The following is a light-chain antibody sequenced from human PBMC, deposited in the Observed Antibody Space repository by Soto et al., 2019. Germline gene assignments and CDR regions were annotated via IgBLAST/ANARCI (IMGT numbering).Light chain of an antibody. Sequence: DIQMTQSPSSLSASLGDRVTITCRASQSISSYLNWYQQKPGKAPKLLIYAASSLQSGVPSRFSGSGSGTDFTLTISSLQPEDFGTYYCQQSFSTPRTFSQGTKVDIK. CDR3: QQSFSTPRT. J-gene: IGKJ1*01. V-gene: IGKV1-39*01. CDR2: AAS. CDR1: QSISSY.